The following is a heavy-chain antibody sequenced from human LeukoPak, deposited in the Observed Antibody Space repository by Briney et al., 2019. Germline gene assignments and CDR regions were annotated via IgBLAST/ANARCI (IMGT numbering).Heavy chain of an antibody. Sequence: PSETLSLTCTVSGGSISSYYWSWIRQPPGKGLEWIGYIYYSGSTNYNPSLKSRVTISVDTSKNQFSLKLSSVTAADTAVYYCARDGYSYGPGWFDPWGQGTLVTASS. J-gene: IGHJ5*02. D-gene: IGHD5-18*01. CDR3: ARDGYSYGPGWFDP. CDR2: IYYSGST. CDR1: GGSISSYY. V-gene: IGHV4-59*01.